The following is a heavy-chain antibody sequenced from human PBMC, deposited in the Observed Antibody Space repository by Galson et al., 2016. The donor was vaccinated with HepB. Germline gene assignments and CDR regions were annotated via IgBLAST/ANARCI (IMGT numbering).Heavy chain of an antibody. J-gene: IGHJ4*02. CDR2: TYYRSRWYN. Sequence: CAISGDSVSSHSAVWNWIRQSPSRGLEWLGRTYYRSRWYNDCATSVKGRITINGDTSKNQFSLQLTSVTPEDTAMYFCARDPQHVVEEGFDYWGQGTLVTVSS. CDR1: GDSVSSHSAV. CDR3: ARDPQHVVEEGFDY. D-gene: IGHD2-21*01. V-gene: IGHV6-1*01.